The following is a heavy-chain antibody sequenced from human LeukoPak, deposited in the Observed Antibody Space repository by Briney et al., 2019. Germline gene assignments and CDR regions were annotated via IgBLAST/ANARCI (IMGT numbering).Heavy chain of an antibody. CDR3: ARRSGSQLDY. CDR1: GYTFTSYY. Sequence: ASVKVSCKASGYTFTSYYIYWERQAPGQGLEWVGLINPSGGSTNYGQKFQGRLTMTRDTSTSTVYMELSSLRSEDTAVYYCARRSGSQLDYWGQGTLVTVSS. CDR2: INPSGGST. J-gene: IGHJ4*02. V-gene: IGHV1-46*01. D-gene: IGHD1-26*01.